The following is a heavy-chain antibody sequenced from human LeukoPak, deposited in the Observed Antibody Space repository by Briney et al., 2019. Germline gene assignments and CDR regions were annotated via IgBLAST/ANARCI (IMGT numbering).Heavy chain of an antibody. V-gene: IGHV4-59*08. CDR3: ARFYGSGSYFGY. D-gene: IGHD3-10*01. CDR2: IYYSGST. Sequence: SETLSLTCTVSGGSISSYYWSWIRQPPGKGLEWIGYIYYSGSTNYNPSLKSRVTISVDTSKNQFSLKLSSVTAADTAVYYCARFYGSGSYFGYWGRGTLVTVSS. J-gene: IGHJ4*02. CDR1: GGSISSYY.